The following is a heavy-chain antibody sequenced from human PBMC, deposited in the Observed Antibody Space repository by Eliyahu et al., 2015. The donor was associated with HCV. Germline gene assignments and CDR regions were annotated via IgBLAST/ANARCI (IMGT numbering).Heavy chain of an antibody. CDR1: GFTFSSYW. CDR3: ARARRFRELLNKATWYFDL. V-gene: IGHV3-7*01. Sequence: EVQLVESGGGLVQPGGSLRLSCAASGFTFSSYWMSWVRQAPGKGLXWVANIKQDGSEKYYVDSVKGRFTISRDNAKNSLYLQMNSLRAEDTAVYYCARARRFRELLNKATWYFDLWGRGTLVTVSS. J-gene: IGHJ2*01. D-gene: IGHD3-10*01. CDR2: IKQDGSEK.